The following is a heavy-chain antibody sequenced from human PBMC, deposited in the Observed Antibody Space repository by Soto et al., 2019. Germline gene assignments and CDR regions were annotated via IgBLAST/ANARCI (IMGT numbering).Heavy chain of an antibody. CDR1: GGTFSSYA. V-gene: IGHV1-69*13. CDR2: IIPIFGTT. CDR3: AAAGKVDDAFDI. J-gene: IGHJ3*02. D-gene: IGHD6-13*01. Sequence: SVKVSCKASGGTFSSYAISWVRQAPGQGLEWIGGIIPIFGTTNYAQKFQGRVTITGDESTSTAYMELSSLRSEDTAVYYCAAAGKVDDAFDIWGQGTMVTVSS.